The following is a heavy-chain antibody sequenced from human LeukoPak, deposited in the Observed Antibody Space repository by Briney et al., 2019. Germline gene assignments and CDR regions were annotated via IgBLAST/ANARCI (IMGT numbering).Heavy chain of an antibody. Sequence: PGGSLRLSCAASGFTSSSYAMSWVRQAPGKGLEWVSAISSIGGSTYYAYSVKGRFTISRDNSKNTLYLQMNSLRAEDTAVYYCAGPMVRGVTQNYFDYWGQGTLVTVSS. CDR2: ISSIGGST. CDR1: GFTSSSYA. D-gene: IGHD3-10*01. J-gene: IGHJ4*02. V-gene: IGHV3-23*01. CDR3: AGPMVRGVTQNYFDY.